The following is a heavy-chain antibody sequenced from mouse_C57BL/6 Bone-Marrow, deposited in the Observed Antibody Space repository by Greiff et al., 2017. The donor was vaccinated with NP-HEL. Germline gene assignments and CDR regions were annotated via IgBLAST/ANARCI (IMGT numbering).Heavy chain of an antibody. J-gene: IGHJ4*01. Sequence: EVQLQESGPVLVKPGASVKMSCKASGYTFTDYYMNWVKQSHGKSLEWIGVINPYNGGTSYNQKFKGKATLTVDKSSSTAYMELNSLTSEDSAVYYCARRPYARDYWGQGTSVTVSS. V-gene: IGHV1-19*01. CDR2: INPYNGGT. CDR3: ARRPYARDY. CDR1: GYTFTDYY.